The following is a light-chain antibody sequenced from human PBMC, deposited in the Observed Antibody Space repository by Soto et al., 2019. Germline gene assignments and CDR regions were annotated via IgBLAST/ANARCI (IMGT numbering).Light chain of an antibody. CDR2: DAS. CDR3: QQRSSWWT. Sequence: EIVLTQSPATLSLSPGERATLSCRASQSVSSYLAWYQQKPGQAHRLLIYDASNRATGIPARFSGSGSGTDFTLTISSLEPEDFAVYYCQQRSSWWTFGQGTKVEIK. CDR1: QSVSSY. J-gene: IGKJ1*01. V-gene: IGKV3-11*01.